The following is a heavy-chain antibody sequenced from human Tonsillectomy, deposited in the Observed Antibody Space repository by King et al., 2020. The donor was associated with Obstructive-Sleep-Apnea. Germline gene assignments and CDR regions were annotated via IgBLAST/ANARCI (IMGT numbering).Heavy chain of an antibody. CDR3: GRPYYDILTGMGY. D-gene: IGHD3-9*01. V-gene: IGHV4-4*02. Sequence: QLQESGPGLVKPSGTLSLTCAVSGGTISSSNWWSWVRQPPGKGLEWIGEIYHSGSTPYNPSLKRRVSISVDKSKNQFSLKLRSVTAADTAVYYCGRPYYDILTGMGYWGQGTLVTVSS. J-gene: IGHJ4*02. CDR2: IYHSGST. CDR1: GGTISSSNW.